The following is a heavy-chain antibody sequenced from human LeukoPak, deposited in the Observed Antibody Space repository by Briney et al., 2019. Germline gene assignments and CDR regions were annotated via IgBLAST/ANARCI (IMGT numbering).Heavy chain of an antibody. CDR3: ARSISGSYYDAFDI. V-gene: IGHV4-38-2*02. CDR1: GYSISSGYY. CDR2: IYHSGST. D-gene: IGHD1-26*01. Sequence: PSETLSLTCTVSGYSISSGYYWGWIRQPPGKGLEWIGSIYHSGSTYYNPSLKSRVTISVDTSKNQFSLKLSSVTAADTAVYYCARSISGSYYDAFDIWGQGTMVTVSS. J-gene: IGHJ3*02.